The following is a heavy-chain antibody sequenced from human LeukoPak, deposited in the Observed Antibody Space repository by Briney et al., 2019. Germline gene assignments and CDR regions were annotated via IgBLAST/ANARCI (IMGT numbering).Heavy chain of an antibody. Sequence: ASVKVSCKASGGTFSSYAISWVRQAPGQGLEWMGGIIPIFGTANYAQKFQSRVTITADESTSTAYMELSSLRSEDTAVYYCARDLSSSGWSPFDYWGQGTLVTVSS. CDR3: ARDLSSSGWSPFDY. CDR1: GGTFSSYA. CDR2: IIPIFGTA. D-gene: IGHD6-19*01. V-gene: IGHV1-69*01. J-gene: IGHJ4*02.